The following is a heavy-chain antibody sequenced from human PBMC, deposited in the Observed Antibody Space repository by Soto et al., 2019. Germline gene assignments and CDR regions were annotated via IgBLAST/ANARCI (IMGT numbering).Heavy chain of an antibody. Sequence: ASVKVSCKASGYTFTSYGISWVRQAPGQGLEWMGWISAYNGNTNYAQKLQGRVTMTTDTSTSTAYMELRSLRSDDTAVYYCSIDVGVDYYDSSGYHYSNDYWGQGTLVTVSS. CDR1: GYTFTSYG. CDR2: ISAYNGNT. D-gene: IGHD3-22*01. V-gene: IGHV1-18*01. J-gene: IGHJ4*02. CDR3: SIDVGVDYYDSSGYHYSNDY.